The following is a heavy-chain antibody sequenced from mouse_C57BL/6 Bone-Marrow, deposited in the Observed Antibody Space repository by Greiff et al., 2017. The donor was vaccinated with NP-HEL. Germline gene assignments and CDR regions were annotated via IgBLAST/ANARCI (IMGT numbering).Heavy chain of an antibody. CDR2: INPNYGTT. V-gene: IGHV1-39*01. CDR3: ASTQDSSYCSFEV. D-gene: IGHD1-1*01. J-gene: IGHJ1*03. Sequence: VQLQQSGPELVKPGASVKISCKASGYSFTDYTMNWVKQSNGKSLEWIGVINPNYGTTSYNQKFKGKATLTVDQSSSTAYMQLNSLTAEYSAVYYCASTQDSSYCSFEVWGTGTTVTVSS. CDR1: GYSFTDYT.